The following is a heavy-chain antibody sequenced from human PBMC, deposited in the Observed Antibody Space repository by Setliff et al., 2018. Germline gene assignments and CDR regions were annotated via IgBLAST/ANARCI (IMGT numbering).Heavy chain of an antibody. V-gene: IGHV5-51*01. CDR1: GYSFSNFW. CDR3: ARRGERFFNWFDP. CDR2: IYPGDSHT. J-gene: IGHJ5*02. Sequence: PGESLKISCKGSGYSFSNFWIGWVRQMPGKGLEWMGIIYPGDSHTRYSPSFQGQVTMSADKSINTAYLQWSNLKASDTAVYYCARRGERFFNWFDPWGQGTLVTVSS. D-gene: IGHD2-21*01.